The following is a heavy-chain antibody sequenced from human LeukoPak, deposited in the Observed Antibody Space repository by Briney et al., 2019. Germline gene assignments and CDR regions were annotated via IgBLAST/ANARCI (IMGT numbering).Heavy chain of an antibody. CDR1: GGSISSYY. D-gene: IGHD3-10*01. CDR3: ARADPNASGYFYRFNWFDP. J-gene: IGHJ5*02. CDR2: IYSSGST. Sequence: PSETLSLTCTVSGGSISSYYWNWVRQPPGKGLEWIGNIYSSGSTDYNLSLKRRVTISLDTSKFQFSLRLNSVTAADTAVYYCARADPNASGYFYRFNWFDPWGQGTLVTVSS. V-gene: IGHV4-59*01.